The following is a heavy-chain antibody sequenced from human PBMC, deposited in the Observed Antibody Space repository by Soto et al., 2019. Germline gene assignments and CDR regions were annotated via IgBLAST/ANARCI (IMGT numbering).Heavy chain of an antibody. CDR1: GFTFGKFV. V-gene: IGHV3-23*01. J-gene: IGHJ6*02. CDR3: TKASSDRNHLEV. Sequence: EVQLLESGGGLIQPGGSLRLSCAASGFTFGKFVMRWVRQTPGKGLEWVSTITETGADTYYTDSVKAPFTISRDNSKNTWYFQMTTLRAEDTALYYCTKASSDRNHLEVWGPGTTFTVS. CDR2: ITETGADT.